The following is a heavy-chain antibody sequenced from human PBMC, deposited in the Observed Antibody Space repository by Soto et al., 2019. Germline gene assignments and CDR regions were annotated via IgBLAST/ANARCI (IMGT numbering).Heavy chain of an antibody. CDR1: GGSISSYY. J-gene: IGHJ5*02. CDR3: ARSPRISDWFDP. D-gene: IGHD3-10*01. CDR2: IYYSGST. Sequence: SETLSLTCTVSGGSISSYYWSWIRQPPGKGLEWIGYIYYSGSTNYNPSLKSRVTISVDTSKNQFSLKLSSVTAADTAVYYCARSPRISDWFDPWGQGTLVTVSS. V-gene: IGHV4-59*01.